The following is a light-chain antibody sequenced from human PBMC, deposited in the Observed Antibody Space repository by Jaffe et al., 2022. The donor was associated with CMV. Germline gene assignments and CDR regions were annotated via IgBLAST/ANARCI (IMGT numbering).Light chain of an antibody. CDR1: QSISTSY. Sequence: EIVLTQSPGIMSLSPGERATLSCRASQSISTSYFAWYQQRPGQAPRLLLYGASNRATGVPDRFSGSGSGTDFTLTISRLEPEDFAVYYCQQYGTSGALTFGGGTKVEIK. J-gene: IGKJ4*01. CDR2: GAS. CDR3: QQYGTSGALT. V-gene: IGKV3-20*01.